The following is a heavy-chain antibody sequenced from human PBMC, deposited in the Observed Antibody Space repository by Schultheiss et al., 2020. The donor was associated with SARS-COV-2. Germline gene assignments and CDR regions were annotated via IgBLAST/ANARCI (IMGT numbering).Heavy chain of an antibody. CDR1: GGSISSGGYY. CDR2: IYYSGST. D-gene: IGHD5-18*01. Sequence: SETLSLTCTVSGGSISSGGYYWSWIRQHPGKGLEWIGYIYYSGSTYYNPSLKSRVTISVDTSKNQFSLKLSSVTAADTAVYYCARAPDTAMAYFDYWGQGTLVTVSS. CDR3: ARAPDTAMAYFDY. V-gene: IGHV4-31*03. J-gene: IGHJ4*02.